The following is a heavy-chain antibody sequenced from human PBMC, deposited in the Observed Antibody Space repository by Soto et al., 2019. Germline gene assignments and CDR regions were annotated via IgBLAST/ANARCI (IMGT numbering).Heavy chain of an antibody. CDR3: AIDCGDRPEYFKH. Sequence: QVPLVQSGPDLKRPGASMKVSCKASGYTFTSYGISWVRQAPGQGLEWMAWISPLKGRTQYSQKAQGRVTLSTDTTSNPAYMEMTTLGVDDTAVYYCAIDCGDRPEYFKHWGQGTLVTVS. V-gene: IGHV1-18*04. D-gene: IGHD4-17*01. J-gene: IGHJ1*01. CDR1: GYTFTSYG. CDR2: ISPLKGRT.